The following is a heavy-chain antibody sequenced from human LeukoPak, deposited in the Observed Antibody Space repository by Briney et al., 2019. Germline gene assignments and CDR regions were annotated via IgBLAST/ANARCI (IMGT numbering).Heavy chain of an antibody. V-gene: IGHV4-4*02. Sequence: PSETLSLTCAVSGGSISSSTNWWSWVRQPPGKGLKWIGEIYHSGGTNYNPSLKSRITISVDKSQNQFSLKVNSLTAADTAVYYCATNGYYCMDVWGKGTTVTVSS. CDR1: GGSISSSTNW. J-gene: IGHJ6*03. CDR2: IYHSGGT. D-gene: IGHD2-8*01. CDR3: ATNGYYCMDV.